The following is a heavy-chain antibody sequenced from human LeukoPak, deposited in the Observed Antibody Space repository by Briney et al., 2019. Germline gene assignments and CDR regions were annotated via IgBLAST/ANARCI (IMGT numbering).Heavy chain of an antibody. CDR3: ARGYGIAVAGTFDY. Sequence: GASVKVSCKASGYTFTSYDINWVRQATGQGFEWMGWMNPNSGNTGYAQKFQGRVTMTRNTSISTAYMELSSLRSEDTAVYYCARGYGIAVAGTFDYWGQGTLVTVSS. CDR2: MNPNSGNT. V-gene: IGHV1-8*01. J-gene: IGHJ4*02. CDR1: GYTFTSYD. D-gene: IGHD6-19*01.